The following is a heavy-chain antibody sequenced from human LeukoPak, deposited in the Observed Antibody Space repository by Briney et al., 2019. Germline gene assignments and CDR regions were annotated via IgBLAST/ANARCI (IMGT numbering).Heavy chain of an antibody. CDR2: IIPILGIA. V-gene: IGHV1-69*04. Sequence: GASVKVSCKASGGTFSSYAISWVRQAPGQGLEWMGRIIPILGIANYAQKFQGRVTITADKSASTAYMELSSLRSEDTAVYYCARADARPLKYSSSWLSPQYYFDYWGQGTLVTVSS. J-gene: IGHJ4*02. CDR1: GGTFSSYA. D-gene: IGHD6-13*01. CDR3: ARADARPLKYSSSWLSPQYYFDY.